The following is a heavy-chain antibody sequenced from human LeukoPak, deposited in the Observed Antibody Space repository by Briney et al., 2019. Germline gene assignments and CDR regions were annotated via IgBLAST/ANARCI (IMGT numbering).Heavy chain of an antibody. CDR3: ARDRVGGFDM. CDR1: TFTFSNYW. Sequence: PGGSLRLSCAASTFTFSNYWMSWVRQAPGKGPEWVANINEDGSERYYVDSVKARFTISRDNAKNSLYLQMNSLRAEDTAVYYCARDRVGGFDMWGQGTMVTVSS. D-gene: IGHD1-26*01. CDR2: INEDGSER. V-gene: IGHV3-7*05. J-gene: IGHJ3*02.